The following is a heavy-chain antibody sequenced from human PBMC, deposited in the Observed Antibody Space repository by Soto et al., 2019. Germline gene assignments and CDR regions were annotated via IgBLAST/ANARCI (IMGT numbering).Heavy chain of an antibody. D-gene: IGHD3-10*01. CDR2: ISAYNGNT. J-gene: IGHJ6*02. CDR1: GYTFTSYG. CDR3: ASSYYGSGTPYYYGMDV. Sequence: QVQLVQSGAEVKKPGASVKVSCKASGYTFTSYGISRVRQAPGQGLEWMGWISAYNGNTNYAQKLQGRGTMTTDTSTSTAYMELRSLRSDDTAVYYCASSYYGSGTPYYYGMDVWGQGTTVTVSS. V-gene: IGHV1-18*01.